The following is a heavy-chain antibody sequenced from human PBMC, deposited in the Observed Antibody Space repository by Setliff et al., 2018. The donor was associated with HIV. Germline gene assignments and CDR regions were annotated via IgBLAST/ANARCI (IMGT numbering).Heavy chain of an antibody. CDR2: INAGNGNT. CDR1: GYSFTSYT. J-gene: IGHJ3*02. V-gene: IGHV1-3*01. D-gene: IGHD4-4*01. CDR3: AREGYSVDAFDI. Sequence: ASVKVSCKASGYSFTSYTIHWVRQAPGQRLEWMGWINAGNGNTKYSQKFQGRVTMTTDTSTSTAYMELRSLRSDDTAVYYCAREGYSVDAFDIWGQGTMVTVSS.